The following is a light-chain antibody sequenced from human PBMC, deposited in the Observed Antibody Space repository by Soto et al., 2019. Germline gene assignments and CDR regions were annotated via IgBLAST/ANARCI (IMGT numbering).Light chain of an antibody. J-gene: IGLJ1*01. CDR2: RNH. CDR3: AAWDDSLSTSYV. V-gene: IGLV1-47*01. CDR1: SSNIGSNY. Sequence: QSVLTQPPSASGTPGQGVTISCSGSSSNIGSNYVDWYQQFPGTAPKLLIYRNHQRPSWVPDRFSGSKSGTSASLAISGLRSEDEADYYCAAWDDSLSTSYVFGTGTKLTVL.